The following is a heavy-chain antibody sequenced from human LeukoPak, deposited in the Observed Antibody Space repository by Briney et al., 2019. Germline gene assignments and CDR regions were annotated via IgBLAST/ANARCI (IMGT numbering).Heavy chain of an antibody. CDR1: GFTFSSYA. Sequence: GGSLRLSCAASGFTFSSYAMHWVRQAPGKGLEWVAVISYDGSNKYYADSVKGRFTISRDNSKNTPYLQMNSLRAEDTAVYYCARGKRITIRYYYYMDVWGKGTTVTVSS. D-gene: IGHD3-3*01. CDR2: ISYDGSNK. CDR3: ARGKRITIRYYYYMDV. V-gene: IGHV3-30*04. J-gene: IGHJ6*03.